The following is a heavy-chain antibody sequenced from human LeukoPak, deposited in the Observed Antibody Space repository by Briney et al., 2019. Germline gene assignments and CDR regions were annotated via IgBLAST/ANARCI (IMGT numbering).Heavy chain of an antibody. Sequence: PGGTLRLSCVASGFSFSSYAINWVRQAPGKGLEWVSSISPSSSYIHYADSAKGRFTISRDDAKNSLYLQMNSLRDEDTAVYYCARDYGGGSWGQGTLVTVSS. CDR2: ISPSSSYI. D-gene: IGHD4-23*01. V-gene: IGHV3-21*01. CDR1: GFSFSSYA. CDR3: ARDYGGGS. J-gene: IGHJ5*02.